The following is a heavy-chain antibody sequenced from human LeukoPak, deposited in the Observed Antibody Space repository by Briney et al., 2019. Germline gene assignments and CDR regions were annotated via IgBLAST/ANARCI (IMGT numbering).Heavy chain of an antibody. CDR1: GLTVRSNY. J-gene: IGHJ6*03. V-gene: IGHV3-53*01. D-gene: IGHD3-22*01. Sequence: GGSLRLSCVASGLTVRSNYMTWVRQAPGKGPQWVSLIYSGGTTAYADSVKGRFTISRDNSKNTLYLQMNSLRAEDTAVYYCAREMYCYDIGGAHYYYYMDVWGKGTTVTVSS. CDR2: IYSGGTT. CDR3: AREMYCYDIGGAHYYYYMDV.